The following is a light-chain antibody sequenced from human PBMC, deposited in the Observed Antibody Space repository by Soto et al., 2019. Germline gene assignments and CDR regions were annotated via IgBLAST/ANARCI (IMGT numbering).Light chain of an antibody. CDR2: GAS. CDR1: HSSSGNL. V-gene: IGKV3-20*01. J-gene: IGKJ1*01. CDR3: QQYCSSPRT. Sequence: DIVLTQSPCTLSLSAGDRATLSCRASHSSSGNLLDWYQQRPGQAPKLLIYGASTRASGIPARFSGSGSGTDFTLTISSLEPEDFAVYYCQQYCSSPRTFGQGSMVDIK.